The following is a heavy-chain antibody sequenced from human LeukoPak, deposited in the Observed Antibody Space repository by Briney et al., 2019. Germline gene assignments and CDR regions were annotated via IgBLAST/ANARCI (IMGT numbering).Heavy chain of an antibody. CDR3: ARDWSSNHGTTGFVY. Sequence: GGSLRLSCAASGFTFNNYWMHWVRQAPGMGLVWVSSIRFDGGDTAYADSAKGRFTISRDNAKNTMFLQMNNLRAEDTAVYYCARDWSSNHGTTGFVYWGQGTLVTVSS. CDR1: GFTFNNYW. V-gene: IGHV3-74*01. D-gene: IGHD1-1*01. CDR2: IRFDGGDT. J-gene: IGHJ4*02.